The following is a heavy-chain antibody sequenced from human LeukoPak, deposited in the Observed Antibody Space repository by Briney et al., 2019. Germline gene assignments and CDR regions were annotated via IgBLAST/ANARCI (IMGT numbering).Heavy chain of an antibody. CDR3: ARDSDHYDILTGYFLDY. Sequence: PGGSLRLTCAASGFTFSDYYMSWIRQAPGKGLEWVSYISSSGSTIYYADSVKRRFTISRDNAKNSLYLQMNSLRAEDTAVYYCARDSDHYDILTGYFLDYWGQGTLVTVSS. CDR2: ISSSGSTI. V-gene: IGHV3-11*01. J-gene: IGHJ4*02. D-gene: IGHD3-9*01. CDR1: GFTFSDYY.